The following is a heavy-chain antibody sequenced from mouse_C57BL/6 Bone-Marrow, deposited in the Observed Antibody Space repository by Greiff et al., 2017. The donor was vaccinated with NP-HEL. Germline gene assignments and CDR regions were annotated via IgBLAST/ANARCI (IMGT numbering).Heavy chain of an antibody. CDR2: IDPSDGYT. J-gene: IGHJ3*01. V-gene: IGHV1-69*01. CDR1: GYTFTSYW. D-gene: IGHD4-1*01. Sequence: QVQLQQPGAELVMPGASVKLSCKASGYTFTSYWMHWVKQRPGQGLEWIGEIDPSDGYTNYNQKFKGKSTLTVDKSSSTAYMQLSSLTSEDSAVYYCAILNWDLFAYWGQGTLVTVSA. CDR3: AILNWDLFAY.